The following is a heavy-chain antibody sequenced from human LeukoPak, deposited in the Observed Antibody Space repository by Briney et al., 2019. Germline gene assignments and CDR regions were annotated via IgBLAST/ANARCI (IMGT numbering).Heavy chain of an antibody. V-gene: IGHV1-2*02. D-gene: IGHD5-24*01. CDR1: GYTFTGYY. Sequence: ASVKVSCKASGYTFTGYYMHWVRQAPGQGLEWMGWINPNSGGTNYAQKFQGRVTMTRDTSISTAYMELSSLRSEDTAVYYCARDSHGYNSPFCDYWGQGTLVTVSS. CDR2: INPNSGGT. J-gene: IGHJ4*02. CDR3: ARDSHGYNSPFCDY.